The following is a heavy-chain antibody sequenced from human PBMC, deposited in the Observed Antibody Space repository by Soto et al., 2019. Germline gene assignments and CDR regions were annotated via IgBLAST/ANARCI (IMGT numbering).Heavy chain of an antibody. CDR2: INHSGST. J-gene: IGHJ5*02. D-gene: IGHD2-15*01. CDR3: ARGFGYCSGGSCDTVRWFDP. Sequence: QVQLQQWGAGLLKPSETLSLTCAVYGGSFSGYYWSWIRQPPGKGLEWIGEINHSGSTNYNPSLKSRVTISVDTSKNQFSLRLSSVTAADTAVYYCARGFGYCSGGSCDTVRWFDPWGQGTLVTVSS. V-gene: IGHV4-34*01. CDR1: GGSFSGYY.